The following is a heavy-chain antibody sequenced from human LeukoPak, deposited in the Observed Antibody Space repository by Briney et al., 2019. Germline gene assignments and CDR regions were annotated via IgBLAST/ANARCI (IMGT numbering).Heavy chain of an antibody. V-gene: IGHV4-59*01. Sequence: SETLSLTCTVSGDSISSYYRSWIRQPPGKGLEWIAYMYHSGNTNYNPTLKSRVTISVDTSKDQFSLKLRSVTAADTAVYYCARLNYYDNSGYYSTFDYWGQGTLVTVSS. CDR1: GDSISSYY. CDR2: MYHSGNT. D-gene: IGHD3-22*01. J-gene: IGHJ4*02. CDR3: ARLNYYDNSGYYSTFDY.